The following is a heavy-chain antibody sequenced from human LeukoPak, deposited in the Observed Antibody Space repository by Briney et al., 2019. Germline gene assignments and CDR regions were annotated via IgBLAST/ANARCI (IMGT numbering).Heavy chain of an antibody. CDR3: AKDSSSWKNWFDP. Sequence: GGSLRLFCAASGFAFSSYAMSWVRQAPGKGLEWVSDISGSGGSTYYADSVKGRFTISRDNSKNTLYLQMNSLRAEDTAVYYCAKDSSSWKNWFDPWGQGTLVTVSS. CDR2: ISGSGGST. D-gene: IGHD6-13*01. V-gene: IGHV3-23*01. J-gene: IGHJ5*02. CDR1: GFAFSSYA.